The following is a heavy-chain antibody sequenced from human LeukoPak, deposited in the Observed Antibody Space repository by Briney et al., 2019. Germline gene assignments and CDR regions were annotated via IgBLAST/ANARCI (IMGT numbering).Heavy chain of an antibody. Sequence: ASVKVSCKASGYTFTGYYMHWVRQAPGQGLEWMGRINPNSGGTNYAQKFQGRVTMIRDTSISTAYMELSRLRSDDTAVYYCARVVAMAGVPVYWGQGTLVTVSS. J-gene: IGHJ4*02. V-gene: IGHV1-2*06. CDR1: GYTFTGYY. CDR3: ARVVAMAGVPVY. D-gene: IGHD2-15*01. CDR2: INPNSGGT.